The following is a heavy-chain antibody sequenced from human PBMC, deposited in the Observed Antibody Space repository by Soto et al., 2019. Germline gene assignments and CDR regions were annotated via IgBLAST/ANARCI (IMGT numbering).Heavy chain of an antibody. V-gene: IGHV1-3*01. CDR1: GYTFTSYA. J-gene: IGHJ5*02. D-gene: IGHD6-13*01. Sequence: GASVKVSCKASGYTFTSYAMHCVRQAPGQRLEWMGWINAGNGNTKYSQKFQGRVTITRDTSASTAYMELSSLGSEDTAVYYCARDRIAIQGFDPWGQGTLVTVSS. CDR3: ARDRIAIQGFDP. CDR2: INAGNGNT.